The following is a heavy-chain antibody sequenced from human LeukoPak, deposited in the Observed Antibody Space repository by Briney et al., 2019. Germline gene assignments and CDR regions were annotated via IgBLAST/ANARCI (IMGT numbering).Heavy chain of an antibody. Sequence: GGSLRLSCAPSGFTFSSYWMSWVRQAPGKGLEWVANIKQDGSEKYYVDSVKGRFTISRDNAKNSLYLQMNSLRAEDTAVYYCARDGYYDSSNDFDYWGQGTLVTVSS. CDR2: IKQDGSEK. CDR1: GFTFSSYW. J-gene: IGHJ4*02. V-gene: IGHV3-7*01. D-gene: IGHD3-22*01. CDR3: ARDGYYDSSNDFDY.